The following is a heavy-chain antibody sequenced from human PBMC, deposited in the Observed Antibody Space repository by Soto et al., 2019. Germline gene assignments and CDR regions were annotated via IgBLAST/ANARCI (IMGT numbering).Heavy chain of an antibody. J-gene: IGHJ4*02. CDR2: IYNSGST. D-gene: IGHD3-10*01. CDR3: AREIDSGSYYYVY. CDR1: GGSVSSGSYY. Sequence: PSETLSLTCTVSGGSVSSGSYYWSWIRQPPGKGLEWIGYIYNSGSTNYNPSLKSRVTISVDTSKNHFSLRMSSVTAADTAVYYCAREIDSGSYYYVYWGQGTLVTVSS. V-gene: IGHV4-61*03.